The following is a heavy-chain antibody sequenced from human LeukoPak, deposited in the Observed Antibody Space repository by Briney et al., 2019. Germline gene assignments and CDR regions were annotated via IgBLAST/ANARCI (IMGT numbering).Heavy chain of an antibody. J-gene: IGHJ4*02. CDR1: GFTSSSYW. D-gene: IGHD3-10*01. Sequence: GGSLRLSCAASGFTSSSYWMSWVRQAPGKGLEWVANIKQDGSQKYYVDSVKGRFTISRDNAKNSLYLQMDSLRAEDTALYYCAKGYYGSRSYYSFDYWGQGTLVTVSS. CDR2: IKQDGSQK. V-gene: IGHV3-7*03. CDR3: AKGYYGSRSYYSFDY.